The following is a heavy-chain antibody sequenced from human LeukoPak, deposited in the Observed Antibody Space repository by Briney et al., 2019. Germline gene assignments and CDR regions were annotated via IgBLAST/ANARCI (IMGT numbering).Heavy chain of an antibody. J-gene: IGHJ6*03. V-gene: IGHV1-46*03. CDR2: ISPSGGST. CDR3: AREYYDFWSGYYRPLYHYYYMDV. Sequence: ASVKVSCKASGYTFTSYYMHWVRQAPGQGLEWMGIISPSGGSTSYAQKLQGRVTMTRDTSTSTVYMELSSLRSEDTAVYYCAREYYDFWSGYYRPLYHYYYMDVWGKGTTVTVSS. D-gene: IGHD3-3*01. CDR1: GYTFTSYY.